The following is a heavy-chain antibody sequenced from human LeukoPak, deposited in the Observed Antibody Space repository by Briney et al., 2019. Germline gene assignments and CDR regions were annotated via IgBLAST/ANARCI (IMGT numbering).Heavy chain of an antibody. J-gene: IGHJ6*02. Sequence: PSETLSLTCTVSGGSISSGGYYWSWIRQHPGKGLEWIGYIYYSGSTYYNPSLKSRVTISVDTSKNQFSLKLSSVTAADTAVYYCARGYCSGGSCYSYYYYGVDVWGQGTTVTVSS. CDR2: IYYSGST. D-gene: IGHD2-15*01. V-gene: IGHV4-31*03. CDR1: GGSISSGGYY. CDR3: ARGYCSGGSCYSYYYYGVDV.